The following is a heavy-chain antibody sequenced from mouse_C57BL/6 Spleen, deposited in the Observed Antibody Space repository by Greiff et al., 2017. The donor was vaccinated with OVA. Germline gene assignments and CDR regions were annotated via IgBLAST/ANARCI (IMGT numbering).Heavy chain of an antibody. CDR2: IDPSDSYT. V-gene: IGHV1-69*01. CDR1: CYPFTSYW. J-gene: IGHJ4*01. Sequence: QVQLQQPGAELVMPGASVKLSCKASCYPFTSYWMHCVQQRPGQGLELIGEIDPSDSYTNYNQKFKGKSTLTVDKSSSTAYMQLSSLTSEDSAVYYCARRSITTAAMDYWGQGTSVTVSS. D-gene: IGHD1-1*01. CDR3: ARRSITTAAMDY.